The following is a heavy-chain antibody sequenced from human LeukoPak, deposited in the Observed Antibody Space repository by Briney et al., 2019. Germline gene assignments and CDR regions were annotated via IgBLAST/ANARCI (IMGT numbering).Heavy chain of an antibody. CDR2: INPNSGGT. J-gene: IGHJ4*02. D-gene: IGHD3-22*01. Sequence: ASVKVSRKASGYTFTVYYMHWVRQAPGQGLEWMGWINPNSGGTNYAQKFQGRVTMTRDTSISTAYMELSRLRSDDTAVYYCARCYDSSGYLFDYWGQGTLVTVSS. CDR1: GYTFTVYY. V-gene: IGHV1-2*02. CDR3: ARCYDSSGYLFDY.